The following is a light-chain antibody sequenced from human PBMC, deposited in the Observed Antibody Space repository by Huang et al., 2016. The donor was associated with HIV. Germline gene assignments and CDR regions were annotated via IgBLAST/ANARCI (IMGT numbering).Light chain of an antibody. J-gene: IGKJ1*01. Sequence: DIQMTQSPSSLSASVCDRVTITCRASQNIRRYLNWYQQKPWKGPNHLIYGASDLQIGAPARFSGNGSGTDFHLTINRLQPEDFATYYWQQTYNTPWTFGQGTKVEFK. CDR2: GAS. V-gene: IGKV1-39*01. CDR3: QQTYNTPWT. CDR1: QNIRRY.